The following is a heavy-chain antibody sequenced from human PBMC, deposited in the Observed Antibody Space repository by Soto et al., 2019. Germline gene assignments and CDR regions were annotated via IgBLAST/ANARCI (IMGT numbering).Heavy chain of an antibody. CDR1: GGSFSGYY. J-gene: IGHJ5*02. CDR3: ARGWSGLVIIRFDP. CDR2: VNHSGST. Sequence: KASETLSLTCAVYGGSFSGYYWSWIRQPPGKGLEWIGEVNHSGSTNYNLSLKSRVTISVDTSKNQFSLKLSSVTAADTAVYYCARGWSGLVIIRFDPWGQGTLVTVSS. D-gene: IGHD3-9*01. V-gene: IGHV4-34*01.